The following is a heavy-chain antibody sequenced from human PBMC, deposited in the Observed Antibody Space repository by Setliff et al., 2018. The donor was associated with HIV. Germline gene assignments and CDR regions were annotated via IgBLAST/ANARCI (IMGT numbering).Heavy chain of an antibody. D-gene: IGHD2-8*02. Sequence: ASVMVSCKASGGTFSSYALSWVRQAPGQGLEWMGGITPIFGTPNYAQKFQVRVTMTADESTSTAYMELSSLRTEDTAVYYCAGYCTGGGTCGAFEIWGQGTTVTVSS. J-gene: IGHJ3*02. CDR3: AGYCTGGGTCGAFEI. V-gene: IGHV1-69*13. CDR2: ITPIFGTP. CDR1: GGTFSSYA.